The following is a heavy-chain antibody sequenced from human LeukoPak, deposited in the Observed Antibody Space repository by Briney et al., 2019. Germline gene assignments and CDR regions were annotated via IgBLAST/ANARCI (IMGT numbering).Heavy chain of an antibody. V-gene: IGHV1-69*13. Sequence: SVKVSCKASGGTFSSYAISWVRQAPGQGLEWMGGIIPIFGTANYAQKFQGRVTITADESTSTAYMELSSLRSEDTAVYYCARETSGLVDLFDYWGQGTLVTVSS. CDR1: GGTFSSYA. CDR3: ARETSGLVDLFDY. J-gene: IGHJ4*02. CDR2: IIPIFGTA. D-gene: IGHD2-2*01.